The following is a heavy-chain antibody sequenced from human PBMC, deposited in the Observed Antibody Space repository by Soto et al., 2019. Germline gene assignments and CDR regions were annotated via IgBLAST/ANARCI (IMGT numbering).Heavy chain of an antibody. CDR1: GGSISSYY. J-gene: IGHJ3*02. Sequence: PSETLSLTCTVSGGSISSYYWSWIRQPPGKGLEWIGYIYYSGSTNHDPSLKSRVTISVDTSKNQLSLKLSSVTAADTAVYYCASESTVTDAFDIWGQGTMVTVSS. CDR3: ASESTVTDAFDI. D-gene: IGHD4-17*01. V-gene: IGHV4-59*01. CDR2: IYYSGST.